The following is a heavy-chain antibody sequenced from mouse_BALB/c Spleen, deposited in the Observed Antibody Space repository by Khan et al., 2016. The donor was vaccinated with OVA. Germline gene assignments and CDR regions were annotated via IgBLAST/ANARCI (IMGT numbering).Heavy chain of an antibody. D-gene: IGHD1-1*01. CDR2: INPSTGYT. Sequence: QVQLQQSGAELAKPGASVKMSCKASGYTFINYWILWVKQRPGQGLEWIGYINPSTGYTEYNQNFKDKATLTADKSSSTAYMHRSSLTSEDAAVYYCARRGLRWDFDYWGQGTTLTVSS. CDR3: ARRGLRWDFDY. CDR1: GYTFINYW. V-gene: IGHV1-7*01. J-gene: IGHJ2*01.